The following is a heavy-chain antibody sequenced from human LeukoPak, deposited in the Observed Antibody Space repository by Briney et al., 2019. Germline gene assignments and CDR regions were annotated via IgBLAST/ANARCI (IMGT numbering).Heavy chain of an antibody. CDR1: GFTFSSYS. Sequence: GGSLRLSCVASGFTFSSYSMNWVRQAPGKGLEWVSSISSSSSYIYYADSLKGRFTISRDNAKKSLYLQMNSLRAEDTAVYYCLTTGTGDAFDFWGQGTMVTVSS. CDR2: ISSSSSYI. J-gene: IGHJ3*01. CDR3: LTTGTGDAFDF. V-gene: IGHV3-21*01. D-gene: IGHD4-11*01.